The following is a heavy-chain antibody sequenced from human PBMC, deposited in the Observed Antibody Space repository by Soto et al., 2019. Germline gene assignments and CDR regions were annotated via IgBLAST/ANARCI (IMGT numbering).Heavy chain of an antibody. V-gene: IGHV1-69*13. CDR3: ARGSYYDSSGYYWGFDY. CDR1: GGTFSSYA. CDR2: IIPIFATA. D-gene: IGHD3-22*01. Sequence: GASVKVSCKASGGTFSSYAINWVRQAPGQGLEWLGKIIPIFATASYAQNFQGRVTLTADESTSTAYIELSRLRSEDTAVYYCARGSYYDSSGYYWGFDYWGQGTLVTVSS. J-gene: IGHJ4*01.